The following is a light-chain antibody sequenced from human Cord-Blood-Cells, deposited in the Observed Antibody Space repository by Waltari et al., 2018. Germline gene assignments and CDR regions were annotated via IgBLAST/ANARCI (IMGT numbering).Light chain of an antibody. V-gene: IGKV3-20*01. J-gene: IGKJ4*01. CDR1: QSVSIHY. CDR2: GAS. CDR3: QQYGSSPAT. Sequence: EIVLTQSPGTLSLSPGERATLSRRASQSVSIHYLAWYQQKPGQAPSLLIYGASSRATGIPDRFSGSGSGTDFTLTISRLEPEDFAVYYCQQYGSSPATFGGGTKVEIK.